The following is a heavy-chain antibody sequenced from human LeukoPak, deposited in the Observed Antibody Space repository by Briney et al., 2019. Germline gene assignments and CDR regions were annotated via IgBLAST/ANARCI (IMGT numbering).Heavy chain of an antibody. V-gene: IGHV4-61*01. CDR1: GGSVSSGSHY. D-gene: IGHD6-13*01. CDR3: ARVSISPYSSSWDYYYGMDV. CDR2: IYYSGST. J-gene: IGHJ6*02. Sequence: PSETLSLTCTVSGGSVSSGSHYWSWIRQPPGKGLEWIGYIYYSGSTNYNPSLKSRVTISVDTSKNQFSLKLSSVTAADTAVYYCARVSISPYSSSWDYYYGMDVWGQGTTVTVSS.